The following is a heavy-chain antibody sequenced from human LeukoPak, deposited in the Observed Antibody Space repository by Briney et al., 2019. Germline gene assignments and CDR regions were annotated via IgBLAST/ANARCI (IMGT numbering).Heavy chain of an antibody. CDR3: ARRYGSGSYYNARPPHFDY. Sequence: PGGSLRLSCAASGFTFSSYWMSWVRQAPGKGLEWVANIKQDGSEKYYVDSVKGRFTISRDNAKNSLYLQMNSLRAEDTAVYYCARRYGSGSYYNARPPHFDYWGQGTLVTVSS. D-gene: IGHD3-10*01. CDR1: GFTFSSYW. V-gene: IGHV3-7*01. J-gene: IGHJ4*02. CDR2: IKQDGSEK.